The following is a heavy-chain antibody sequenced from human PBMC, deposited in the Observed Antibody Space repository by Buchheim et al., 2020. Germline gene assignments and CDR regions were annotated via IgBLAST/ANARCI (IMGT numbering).Heavy chain of an antibody. V-gene: IGHV3-48*02. CDR2: ISSDAHVI. D-gene: IGHD2-8*02. CDR1: GFSLTRYS. CDR3: TRGPLAGTGLGEVMEY. J-gene: IGHJ4*02. Sequence: DVQLVESGGALARPGGSLRLSCSASGFSLTRYSVNWVRQAPGKGLEWISYISSDAHVIHYADSVQGRHTISRDTARNIFYLQMNSLRDEDTAVYYCTRGPLAGTGLGEVMEYWGQGT.